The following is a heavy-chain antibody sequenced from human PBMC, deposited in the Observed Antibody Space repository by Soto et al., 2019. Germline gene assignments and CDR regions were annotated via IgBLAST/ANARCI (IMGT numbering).Heavy chain of an antibody. V-gene: IGHV1-18*01. CDR3: ARAREWYYYGSGSSTPHFNWFDP. CDR1: GYTFTSYG. CDR2: ISAYNGNT. Sequence: ASVKVSCKASGYTFTSYGISWVRQAPGQGLEWMGWISAYNGNTNYAQKLQGRATMTTDTSTSTAYMELRSLRSDDTAVYYCARAREWYYYGSGSSTPHFNWFDPWGQGTLVTVSS. D-gene: IGHD3-10*01. J-gene: IGHJ5*02.